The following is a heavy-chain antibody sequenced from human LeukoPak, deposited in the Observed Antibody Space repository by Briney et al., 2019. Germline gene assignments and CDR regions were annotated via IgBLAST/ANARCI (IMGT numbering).Heavy chain of an antibody. CDR1: GGSISSYY. V-gene: IGHV4-59*01. Sequence: SETLSLTCTVSGGSISSYYWSWIRQPPGKGLEWIGYIYYSGSTNYNPSLKSRVTISVDTSKNQFSLKLRSVTAADTAVYYCARVQDATYYYDSSGDHAFDIWGQGTMVTVSS. D-gene: IGHD3-22*01. CDR2: IYYSGST. J-gene: IGHJ3*02. CDR3: ARVQDATYYYDSSGDHAFDI.